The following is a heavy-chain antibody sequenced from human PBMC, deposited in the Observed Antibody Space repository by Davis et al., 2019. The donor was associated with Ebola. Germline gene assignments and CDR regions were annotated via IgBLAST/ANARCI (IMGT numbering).Heavy chain of an antibody. CDR3: ARLDTIFGVVDDY. CDR2: INSDGSST. CDR1: GFTFSSYW. Sequence: HTGGSLRLSCAASGFTFSSYWMHWVRQAPGKGLVWVSRINSDGSSTSYADSVKGRFTISRDNAKNTLYLRMNSLRAEDTAVYYCARLDTIFGVVDDYWGQGTLVTVSS. J-gene: IGHJ4*02. D-gene: IGHD3-3*01. V-gene: IGHV3-74*01.